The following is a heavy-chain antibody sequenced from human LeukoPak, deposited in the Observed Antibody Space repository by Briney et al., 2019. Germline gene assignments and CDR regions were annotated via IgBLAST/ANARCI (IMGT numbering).Heavy chain of an antibody. CDR1: GGSISNYY. CDR2: IFYSGST. Sequence: ASETLSLTCTVSGGSISNYYWSWIRQPPGKELEWIGYIFYSGSTTYNPSLKSRGAMSVDTSKNQFSLKLNSVTAADTAVYYCARGHYYGSGTICFDPWGQGTLVIVSS. D-gene: IGHD3-10*01. J-gene: IGHJ5*02. CDR3: ARGHYYGSGTICFDP. V-gene: IGHV4-59*01.